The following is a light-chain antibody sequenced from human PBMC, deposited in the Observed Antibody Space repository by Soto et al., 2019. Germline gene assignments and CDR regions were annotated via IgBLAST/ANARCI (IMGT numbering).Light chain of an antibody. CDR1: HSISSY. V-gene: IGKV1-39*01. CDR2: AAS. CDR3: QQSYSTPPIT. J-gene: IGKJ5*01. Sequence: DIQMTQSPSSLSASVGERVTITCRASHSISSYLNWYQQKPGKAPKLLIYAASSLQSGVPSRFSGSGSGTDFTLTISSLQPEDFATYYCQQSYSTPPITFGHGTRLEI.